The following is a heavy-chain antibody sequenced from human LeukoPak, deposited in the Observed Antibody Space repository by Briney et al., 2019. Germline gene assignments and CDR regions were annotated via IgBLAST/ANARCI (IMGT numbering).Heavy chain of an antibody. V-gene: IGHV3-48*01. D-gene: IGHD7-27*01. J-gene: IGHJ4*02. CDR2: IRGSGSDM. Sequence: GGSLRLSCAAAGFTFSGFSLNWVRQAPGKGLEWISNIRGSGSDMYYAASVKGRFTISRDSATNSLYLQMNNLKVDDTAVYFCVRDLNWAFDSWGQGTLVTVSS. CDR3: VRDLNWAFDS. CDR1: GFTFSGFS.